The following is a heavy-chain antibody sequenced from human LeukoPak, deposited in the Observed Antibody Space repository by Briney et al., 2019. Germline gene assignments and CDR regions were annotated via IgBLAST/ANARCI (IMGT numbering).Heavy chain of an antibody. D-gene: IGHD3-10*01. Sequence: SETLSLTCTVSGGSISSSTYYWGWIRQPPGKGLEWIGSIYYSGSTYYNPSLKSRVTMSVDTSKNQFSLKLNSVTAADTAVYYCARDAYYYGSGSPYYFDYWGQGTLVTVSS. V-gene: IGHV4-39*07. J-gene: IGHJ4*02. CDR1: GGSISSSTYY. CDR2: IYYSGST. CDR3: ARDAYYYGSGSPYYFDY.